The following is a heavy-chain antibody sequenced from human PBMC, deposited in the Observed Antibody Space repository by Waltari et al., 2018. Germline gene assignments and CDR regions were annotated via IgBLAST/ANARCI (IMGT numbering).Heavy chain of an antibody. V-gene: IGHV3-30-3*01. D-gene: IGHD3-10*01. CDR3: ASWGSGMYFDY. J-gene: IGHJ4*02. CDR2: ISYEGSNK. CDR1: GFTFSSYA. Sequence: QVQLVESGGGVVQPGRSLRLSCAASGFTFSSYAMHWVRQAPGKGLEWVAVISYEGSNKYYADSVKGRFTISRDNSKNTLYLQMNSLRAEDTAVYYCASWGSGMYFDYWGQGTLVTVSS.